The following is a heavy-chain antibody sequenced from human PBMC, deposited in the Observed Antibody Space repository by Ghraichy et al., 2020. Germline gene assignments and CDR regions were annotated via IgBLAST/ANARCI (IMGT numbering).Heavy chain of an antibody. CDR3: ARDCQQLAPYAFDI. V-gene: IGHV3-33*01. D-gene: IGHD6-13*01. Sequence: GGSLRLSCAASGFTFSRHAMHWVRQAPGKGLEWVAQIWYDGSNKYYADSVKGRFTISRDQSKNTLDLQMNSLRVEDTAVYYCARDCQQLAPYAFDIWGQGTMVTVSA. CDR1: GFTFSRHA. CDR2: IWYDGSNK. J-gene: IGHJ3*02.